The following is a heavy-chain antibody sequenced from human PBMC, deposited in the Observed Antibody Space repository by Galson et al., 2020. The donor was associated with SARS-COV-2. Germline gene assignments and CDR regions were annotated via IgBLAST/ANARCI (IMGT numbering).Heavy chain of an antibody. CDR3: ARNCGTGTTGCDY. V-gene: IGHV6-1*01. D-gene: IGHD1-1*01. CDR2: TFFRSKWYN. J-gene: IGHJ4*02. CDR1: GDRISSDIAA. Sequence: LSLTCAISGDRISSDIAAWNWIRQSPSRGLEWLGRTFFRSKWYNGYAESVRSRITINPDTSKNQFSLQLTSVTPEDTAVYYCARNCGTGTTGCDYWGQGTLVTVSS.